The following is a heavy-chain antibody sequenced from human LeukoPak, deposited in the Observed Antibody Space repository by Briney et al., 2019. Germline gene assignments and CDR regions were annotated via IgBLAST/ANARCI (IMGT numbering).Heavy chain of an antibody. J-gene: IGHJ3*02. V-gene: IGHV4-34*01. D-gene: IGHD3-10*01. CDR3: AKSNGYGLVDI. Sequence: SSETLSLTCAVYGGSFSGYYWSWIRQPPGKGLEWIGEINHSGSTNYNPSLKSRVAISLDTSRNQFSLKLNSVTAADTAVYYCAKSNGYGLVDIWGQGTMVTVSS. CDR1: GGSFSGYY. CDR2: INHSGST.